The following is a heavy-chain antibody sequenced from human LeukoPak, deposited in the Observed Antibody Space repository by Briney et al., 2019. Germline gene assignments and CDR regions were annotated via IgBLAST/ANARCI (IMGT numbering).Heavy chain of an antibody. Sequence: SETLSLTCAVYGGSFSGYYWSWIRQPPGKGLEWIGEINHSGSTNYNPSPKSRVTISVDTSKNQFSLKLSSVTAADTAVYYCARMGGRITMVRGADPWGQGTLVTVSS. J-gene: IGHJ5*02. D-gene: IGHD3-10*01. CDR1: GGSFSGYY. CDR3: ARMGGRITMVRGADP. CDR2: INHSGST. V-gene: IGHV4-34*01.